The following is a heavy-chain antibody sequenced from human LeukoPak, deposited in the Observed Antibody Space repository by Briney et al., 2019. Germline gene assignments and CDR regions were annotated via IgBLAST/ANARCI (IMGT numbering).Heavy chain of an antibody. CDR3: AGMVSYLNDAFDI. D-gene: IGHD2-8*01. CDR1: GFTFSSYW. V-gene: IGHV3-7*01. CDR2: IKQDGSEK. Sequence: GGSLRLSCAASGFTFSSYWMSWVRQAPGKGLEWVANIKQDGSEKYYVDSVKGRFTISRDNAKNSLYLQMNSLRAEDTAVYYCAGMVSYLNDAFDIWGQGTMVTVSS. J-gene: IGHJ3*02.